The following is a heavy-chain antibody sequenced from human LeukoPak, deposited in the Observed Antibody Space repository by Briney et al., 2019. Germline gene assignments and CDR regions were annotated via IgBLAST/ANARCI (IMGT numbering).Heavy chain of an antibody. CDR2: INPSGGST. CDR3: ARGGITMIVVVIPFDY. V-gene: IGHV1-46*01. D-gene: IGHD3-22*01. Sequence: ASVKVSCKASGYTFTSYYMPWVRQAPGQGLEWMGIINPSGGSTSYAQKFQGRVTMTRDTSTSTVYMELSSLRSEDTAVYYCARGGITMIVVVIPFDYWGQGTLVTVSS. CDR1: GYTFTSYY. J-gene: IGHJ4*02.